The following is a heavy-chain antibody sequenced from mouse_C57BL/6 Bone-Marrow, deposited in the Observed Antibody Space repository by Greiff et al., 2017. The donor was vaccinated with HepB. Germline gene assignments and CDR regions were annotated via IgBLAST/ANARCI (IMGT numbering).Heavy chain of an antibody. D-gene: IGHD2-1*01. CDR2: IHPNSGST. Sequence: QVQLKQPGAELVKPGASVKLSCKASGYTFTSYWMHWVKQRPGQGLEWIGMIHPNSGSTNYNEKFKSKATLTVDKSSSTAYMQLSSLTSEDSAVYYCAGCTIYLSMDYWGQGTSVTVSS. CDR3: AGCTIYLSMDY. V-gene: IGHV1-64*01. CDR1: GYTFTSYW. J-gene: IGHJ4*01.